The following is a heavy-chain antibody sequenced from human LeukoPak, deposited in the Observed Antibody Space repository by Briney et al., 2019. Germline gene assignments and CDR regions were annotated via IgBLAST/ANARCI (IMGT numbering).Heavy chain of an antibody. J-gene: IGHJ4*02. CDR3: AHRLSGGDCWDY. V-gene: IGHV2-5*02. Sequence: SGPTLVKPTQTLTLTCTFSGFSLSTRGVGVGWIRQPPGKALEWLALIYWDDDKRYSPSLKSRLTITKDTSKNHVVLTMTNMDPVDTATYFCAHRLSGGDCWDYWGQGTLVTVSS. CDR1: GFSLSTRGVG. CDR2: IYWDDDK. D-gene: IGHD2-21*02.